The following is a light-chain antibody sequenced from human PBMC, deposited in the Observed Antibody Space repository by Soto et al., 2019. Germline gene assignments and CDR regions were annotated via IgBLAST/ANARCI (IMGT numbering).Light chain of an antibody. Sequence: QLVLTQPASVSGSPGQSITISCTGNNSDVGGYNYVSWYQQHPGKAPKLIIYDVSNRPSGVSNRFSGSKSAKTASLTISGLQADDEAHYYCSSYTSMSPLGGVFGGGTKVTVL. J-gene: IGLJ3*02. CDR1: NSDVGGYNY. V-gene: IGLV2-14*03. CDR3: SSYTSMSPLGGV. CDR2: DVS.